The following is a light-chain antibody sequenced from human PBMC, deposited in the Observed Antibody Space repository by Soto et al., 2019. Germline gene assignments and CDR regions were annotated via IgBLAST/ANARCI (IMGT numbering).Light chain of an antibody. V-gene: IGKV3-20*01. Sequence: EIVMRQSPGTLSLSPGERATLSCRASQSVSSSYLAWYQQKPGQATRLLIYGASSRATGIPDRFSGSGSGTDFTLTISRLEPEDFAVYYCQQYGSSLLTFGGGTKVDI. CDR1: QSVSSSY. J-gene: IGKJ4*01. CDR2: GAS. CDR3: QQYGSSLLT.